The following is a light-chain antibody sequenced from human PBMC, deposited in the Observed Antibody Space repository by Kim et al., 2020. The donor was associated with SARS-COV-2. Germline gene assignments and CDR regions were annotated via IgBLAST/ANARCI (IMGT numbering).Light chain of an antibody. CDR3: GTWDDILLGVV. CDR1: NSNIGTHF. Sequence: GPKVSISCSGSNSNIGTHFVSWYQQLPGTVPKLLIYNNDKRPSGIPDRFSGSKSGTSATLGITGLQTGDQADYYCGTWDDILLGVVFGGGTQLTVL. J-gene: IGLJ2*01. CDR2: NND. V-gene: IGLV1-51*01.